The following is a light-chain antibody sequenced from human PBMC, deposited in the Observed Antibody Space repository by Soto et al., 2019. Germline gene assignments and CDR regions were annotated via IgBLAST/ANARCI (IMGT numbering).Light chain of an antibody. V-gene: IGLV2-14*01. Sequence: QSALTQPASVSGSPGQSITISCTGTSSDVGGYNYVSWYQQHPGKAPKLMIYEVSNRPSGVSNRFSGSKSGNTASLTNSGLQAEDGADYYCSSYTSSSTHVVFGGGTQLTVL. J-gene: IGLJ2*01. CDR1: SSDVGGYNY. CDR2: EVS. CDR3: SSYTSSSTHVV.